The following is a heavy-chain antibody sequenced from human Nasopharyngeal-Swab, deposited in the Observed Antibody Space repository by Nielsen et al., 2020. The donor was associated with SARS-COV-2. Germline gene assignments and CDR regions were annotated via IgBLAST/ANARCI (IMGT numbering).Heavy chain of an antibody. CDR2: TYYRSEWYN. CDR3: ARDEGAHNS. D-gene: IGHD3-16*01. Sequence: SDTLSLTCAISGDSVSNDRVGWNWIRQSPSRGLEWLGRTYYRSEWYNAYAVSVKSRITIKPDPSTNQFSLQLNSVTPEDTAVYYCARDEGAHNSWGQGTLVTVSS. CDR1: GDSVSNDRVG. J-gene: IGHJ4*02. V-gene: IGHV6-1*01.